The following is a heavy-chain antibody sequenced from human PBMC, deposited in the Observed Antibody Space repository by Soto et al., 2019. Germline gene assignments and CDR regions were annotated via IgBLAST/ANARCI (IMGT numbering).Heavy chain of an antibody. Sequence: QVQLVESGGGVVQPGRSLRLSCAASGFTFSSYGMHWVRQAPGKGLEWVAVIGYDGSNKYYADSVKGRFTISRDNSKNTLYLQMNSLRAEDTAVYYCARDGQFDYWGQGTLVTVSS. CDR2: IGYDGSNK. J-gene: IGHJ4*02. CDR1: GFTFSSYG. CDR3: ARDGQFDY. V-gene: IGHV3-33*01.